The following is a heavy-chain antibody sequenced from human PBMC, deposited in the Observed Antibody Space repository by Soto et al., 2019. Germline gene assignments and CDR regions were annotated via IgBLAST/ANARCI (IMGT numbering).Heavy chain of an antibody. Sequence: SETLSLTCTVSGGSISSYYWSWIRQPPGKGLEWIGYIYYSGSTNYNPSLKSRVTISVDTSKNQFSLKLGSVTAADTAVYYCARRDYYFDYWGQGTLVTVSS. CDR1: GGSISSYY. V-gene: IGHV4-59*08. CDR2: IYYSGST. J-gene: IGHJ4*02. CDR3: ARRDYYFDY.